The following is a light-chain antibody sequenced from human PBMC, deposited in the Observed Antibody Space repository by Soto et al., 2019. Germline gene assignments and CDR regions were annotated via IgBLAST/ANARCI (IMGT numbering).Light chain of an antibody. CDR2: DDR. CDR3: QVWDISSDPNYV. J-gene: IGLJ1*01. Sequence: SSELTQPPSVSGAPGQTARITCGGNNIGRKSVHWYQQKQGQAPVLVIYDDRDRPSGIPERVSGSNSENTATLTISRVEAGDEADYYCQVWDISSDPNYVFGPGTKLTVL. CDR1: NIGRKS. V-gene: IGLV3-21*02.